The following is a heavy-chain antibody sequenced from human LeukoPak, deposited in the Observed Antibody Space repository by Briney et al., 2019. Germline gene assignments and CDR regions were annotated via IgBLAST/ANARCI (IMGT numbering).Heavy chain of an antibody. Sequence: GGSLRLSCAASGFTFSSYAMSWVRQAPGKGLEWVSAISGSGGSTYYADSVKGRFTISRDNSKNTVFLQMNSLRVEDTAIYYCAKGAYDYIEIGYFDSWGQGTLVTVSS. D-gene: IGHD5-12*01. J-gene: IGHJ4*02. CDR2: ISGSGGST. V-gene: IGHV3-23*01. CDR1: GFTFSSYA. CDR3: AKGAYDYIEIGYFDS.